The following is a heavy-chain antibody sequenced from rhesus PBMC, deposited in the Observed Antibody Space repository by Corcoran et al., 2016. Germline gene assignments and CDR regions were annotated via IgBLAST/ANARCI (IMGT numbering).Heavy chain of an antibody. CDR2: IGGSSEST. J-gene: IGHJ4*01. V-gene: IGHV4-165*02. CDR3: ARWAYSGSYYKFDY. D-gene: IGHD3-16*01. Sequence: QVQLQESGPGLVKPSETLSLTCAVSGGSISGSYWNWVRQPPGTGLEWIGYIGGSSESTYYNPSLKSRVTISTDTSKNQFSLKLSSVTAADTAVYYCARWAYSGSYYKFDYWGQGVLVTVSS. CDR1: GGSISGSY.